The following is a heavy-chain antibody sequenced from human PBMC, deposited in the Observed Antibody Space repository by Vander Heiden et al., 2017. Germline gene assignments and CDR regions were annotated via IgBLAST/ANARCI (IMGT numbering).Heavy chain of an antibody. CDR2: ISGSGGST. D-gene: IGHD3-16*02. Sequence: EVQLLESGGGLVQPGGSLRLSCAASGFTFSSYAMSWVRQAPGKGLEWVSAISGSGGSTYYADAVKGRFTISRDNSKNTMYLQMNRMRAEDTAVYYCAKDRYTGTYYFDYWGQGTMVTVSS. CDR3: AKDRYTGTYYFDY. V-gene: IGHV3-23*01. CDR1: GFTFSSYA. J-gene: IGHJ4*02.